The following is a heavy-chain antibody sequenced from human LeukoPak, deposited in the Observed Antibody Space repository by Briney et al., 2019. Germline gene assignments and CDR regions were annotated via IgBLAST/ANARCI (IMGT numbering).Heavy chain of an antibody. CDR1: GGTFSSYA. V-gene: IGHV1-69*05. CDR3: ARSTTVITSRTNYFDY. Sequence: GASVKVSCKASGGTFSSYAISWVRQAPGQGLEWMGGIIPIFGTANYAQKFQGRVTITTDESTSTAYMELSSLRSEDTGVYYCARSTTVITSRTNYFDYWGQGTLVTVSS. J-gene: IGHJ4*02. D-gene: IGHD4-23*01. CDR2: IIPIFGTA.